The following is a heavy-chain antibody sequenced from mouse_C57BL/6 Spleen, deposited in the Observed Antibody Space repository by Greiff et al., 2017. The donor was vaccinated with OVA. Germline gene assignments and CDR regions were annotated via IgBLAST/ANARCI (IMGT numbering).Heavy chain of an antibody. J-gene: IGHJ3*01. V-gene: IGHV1-7*01. CDR2: INPSSGYN. Sequence: VQLQQSGAELAKPGASVKLSCKASGYTFTSYWMHWVKQRPGQGLEWIGYINPSSGYNKYNQKIKDKATLTADKYSSTAYMQLSSLTYEDSAVYYCARRGGNPFAYWGQGTLVTVSA. CDR3: ARRGGNPFAY. CDR1: GYTFTSYW. D-gene: IGHD1-1*02.